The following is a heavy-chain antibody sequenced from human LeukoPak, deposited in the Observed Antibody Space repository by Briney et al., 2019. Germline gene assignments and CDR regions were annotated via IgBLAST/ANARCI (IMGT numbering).Heavy chain of an antibody. CDR2: ISWNSGSI. CDR3: AKDDDYGDYVKAFDI. D-gene: IGHD4-17*01. Sequence: PGGSLRLSCAASGFTFSNYAMSWVRQAPGKGLEWVSAISWNSGSIGYADSVKGRFTISRDNAKNSLYLQMNSLRAEDTALYYCAKDDDYGDYVKAFDIWGQGTMVTVSS. J-gene: IGHJ3*02. V-gene: IGHV3-9*01. CDR1: GFTFSNYA.